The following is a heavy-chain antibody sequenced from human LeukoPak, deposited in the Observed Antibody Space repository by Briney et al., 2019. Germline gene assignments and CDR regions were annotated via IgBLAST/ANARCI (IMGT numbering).Heavy chain of an antibody. CDR3: ARGGDGYNQNEFDY. CDR2: IYYSGST. V-gene: IGHV4-59*01. CDR1: GGSISSYY. J-gene: IGHJ4*02. D-gene: IGHD5-24*01. Sequence: SETLSLTCTVSGGSISSYYWSWIRQPPGKGLEWIGYIYYSGSTNYNPSLESRVTISVHTSKNQFSLKLSSVTAADTAVYYCARGGDGYNQNEFDYWGQGTLVTVSS.